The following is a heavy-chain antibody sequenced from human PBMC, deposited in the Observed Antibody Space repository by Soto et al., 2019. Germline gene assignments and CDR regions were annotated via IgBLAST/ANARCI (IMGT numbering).Heavy chain of an antibody. CDR1: GGSISSYY. CDR2: IYTSGST. D-gene: IGHD3-10*01. Sequence: QVQLQESGPGLVKPSETLSLTCTVSGGSISSYYWSWIRQPAGKGLEWIGRIYTSGSTNYNPSLKSRVTMSVDTSKNQSSLKLSSVTAADAAVYYCARDRITMVRGEDWFDPWGQGTLVTVSS. V-gene: IGHV4-4*07. J-gene: IGHJ5*02. CDR3: ARDRITMVRGEDWFDP.